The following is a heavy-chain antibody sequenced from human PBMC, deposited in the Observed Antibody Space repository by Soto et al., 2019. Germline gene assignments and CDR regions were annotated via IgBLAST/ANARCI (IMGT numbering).Heavy chain of an antibody. CDR1: GFTFSRYG. CDR3: AVGYCSSTSCYAPRLYYYGMDV. Sequence: PGGSLRLSCAASGFTFSRYGMHWVRQAPGKGLEWVAVISYDGSNKYYADSVKGRFTISRDNSKNTLYLQMNSLRAEDTAVYYCAVGYCSSTSCYAPRLYYYGMDVWGQGTTVTVSS. J-gene: IGHJ6*02. CDR2: ISYDGSNK. D-gene: IGHD2-2*01. V-gene: IGHV3-30*03.